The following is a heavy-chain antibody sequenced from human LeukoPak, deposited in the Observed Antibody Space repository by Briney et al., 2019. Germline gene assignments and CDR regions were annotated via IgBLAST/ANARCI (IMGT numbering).Heavy chain of an antibody. CDR2: INPNNGAT. CDR3: TRESGSYHGNDY. Sequence: ASVKVSCKASEYIFTGYYMHWVRQAPGQGLEWMGRINPNNGATNYAQKSQGRVTITGDTSINTVYMELSSLRSDDTAVYYCTRESGSYHGNDYWGQGTLVTVSS. CDR1: EYIFTGYY. J-gene: IGHJ4*02. D-gene: IGHD1-26*01. V-gene: IGHV1-2*06.